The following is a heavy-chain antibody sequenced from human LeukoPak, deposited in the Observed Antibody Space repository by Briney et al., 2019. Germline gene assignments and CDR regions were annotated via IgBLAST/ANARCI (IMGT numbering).Heavy chain of an antibody. Sequence: SETLSLTCAVYGGSFSGYYWSWIRQPPGKGLEWIGEINHSGSTNYNPSLKSRVTISVDTSKNQFSLKLSSVTAADTAVYYCARGGWSYGALDYWGQGNPGHRLL. CDR3: ARGGWSYGALDY. CDR2: INHSGST. J-gene: IGHJ4*02. V-gene: IGHV4-34*01. D-gene: IGHD4/OR15-4a*01. CDR1: GGSFSGYY.